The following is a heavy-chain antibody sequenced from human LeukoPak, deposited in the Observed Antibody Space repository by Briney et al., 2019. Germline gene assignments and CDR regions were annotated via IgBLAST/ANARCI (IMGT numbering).Heavy chain of an antibody. CDR2: ISSSSSYI. D-gene: IGHD6-13*01. V-gene: IGHV3-21*01. J-gene: IGHJ4*02. CDR3: ARDALRQDSSSGNFDY. CDR1: GFTFSSYT. Sequence: GGSLRLSCAASGFTFSSYTVTWVRQAPGKGLEWVSSISSSSSYIYYADSVKGRFTISRDNAKNSLYLQMNSLRAEDTAVYYCARDALRQDSSSGNFDYWGRGTLVTVSS.